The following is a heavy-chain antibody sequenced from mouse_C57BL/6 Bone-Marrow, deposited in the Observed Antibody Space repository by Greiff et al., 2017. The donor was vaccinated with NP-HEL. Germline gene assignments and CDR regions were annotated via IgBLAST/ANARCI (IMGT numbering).Heavy chain of an antibody. Sequence: VKLQESGAELARPGASVKLSCKASGYTFTSYGISWVKQRTGQGLEWIGEIYPRSGNTYYNEKFKGKATLTADKSSSTAYMELRSLTSEDSAVYFCARPGYFFMDYWGQGTSVTVSS. D-gene: IGHD2-3*01. CDR3: ARPGYFFMDY. V-gene: IGHV1-81*01. CDR1: GYTFTSYG. J-gene: IGHJ4*01. CDR2: IYPRSGNT.